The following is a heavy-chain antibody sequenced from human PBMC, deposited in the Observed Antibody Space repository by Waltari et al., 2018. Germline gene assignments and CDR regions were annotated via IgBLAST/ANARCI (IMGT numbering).Heavy chain of an antibody. D-gene: IGHD3-16*01. Sequence: DVQLLQSGSGLLQPGGSLLLSCSASGFTFILYAFIWLLKAPGKGLECVSAISGSGGSTYYGDSVKGRFTISRDNSKNTLYLQMNRLRAEDTAVYYCAKDLGDTQGVDYWGQGTLVTVSS. J-gene: IGHJ4*02. CDR2: ISGSGGST. V-gene: IGHV3-23*01. CDR1: GFTFILYA. CDR3: AKDLGDTQGVDY.